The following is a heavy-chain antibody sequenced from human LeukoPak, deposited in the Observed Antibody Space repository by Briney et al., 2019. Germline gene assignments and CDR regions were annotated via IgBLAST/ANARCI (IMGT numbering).Heavy chain of an antibody. CDR2: LFWAGRT. CDR3: AKGVGGSYYFDF. V-gene: IGHV3-53*01. J-gene: IGHJ4*02. Sequence: GGSLRLSCAASGFTVGSNYMNWVRQVPGKGLEWVSALFWAGRTYYADSVKGRFTISRDDSKSTLYLQMNSLRAEDTAVYYCAKGVGGSYYFDFWGQGTLVTVSS. CDR1: GFTVGSNY. D-gene: IGHD1-26*01.